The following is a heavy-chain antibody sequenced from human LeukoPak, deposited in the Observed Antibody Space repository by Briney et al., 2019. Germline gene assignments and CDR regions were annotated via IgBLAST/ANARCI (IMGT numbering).Heavy chain of an antibody. D-gene: IGHD3-3*01. J-gene: IGHJ4*02. CDR1: GGSISSYY. Sequence: SETLSLTCTVSGGSISSYYWSWIRQPPGKGLEWIGYIYYSGSTHYNPSLKSRVTISVDTSKNQFSLKLSSVTAADTAVYYCAVGDFWSGYYFYWGQGTLVTVSS. V-gene: IGHV4-59*01. CDR2: IYYSGST. CDR3: AVGDFWSGYYFY.